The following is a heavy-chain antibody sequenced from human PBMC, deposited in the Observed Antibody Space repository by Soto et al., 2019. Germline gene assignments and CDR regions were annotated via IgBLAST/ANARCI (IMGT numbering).Heavy chain of an antibody. CDR1: GYTFTSYG. V-gene: IGHV1-18*01. CDR2: ISAYNGNT. CDR3: ARDTSRYYYDSSGYLR. J-gene: IGHJ4*02. D-gene: IGHD3-22*01. Sequence: ASVKVSCKASGYTFTSYGISWVRQAPGQGLEWMGWISAYNGNTNYAQKFQGRVTMTRDTSTSTVYMELSSLRSEDTAVYYCARDTSRYYYDSSGYLRWGQGTRVTVSS.